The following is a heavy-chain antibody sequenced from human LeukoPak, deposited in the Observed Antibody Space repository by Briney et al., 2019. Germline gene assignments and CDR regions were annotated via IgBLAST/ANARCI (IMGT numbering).Heavy chain of an antibody. D-gene: IGHD3-22*01. J-gene: IGHJ6*02. CDR3: ARDRNYDSNGYSGDAMDV. CDR2: INPHNGGT. CDR1: GYTFTGYY. Sequence: ASVKVSCKASGYTFTGYYMHWVRQAPGQGLEWMGWINPHNGGTNCAQKFQARVTITRDTSITTAYMELSRLTSADTAVYYCARDRNYDSNGYSGDAMDVWGQGTTVTVSS. V-gene: IGHV1-2*02.